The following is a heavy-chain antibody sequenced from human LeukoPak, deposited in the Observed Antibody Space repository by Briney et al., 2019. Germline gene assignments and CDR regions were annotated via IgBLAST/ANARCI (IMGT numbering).Heavy chain of an antibody. CDR3: ARGGNRFDS. Sequence: GGSLRLSCAASGFSFSNHWMSWARQAPGKGLGWVANIKQDGGDKYYVDSVKGRFTISRDNAKNSLYLQMNSLRAEDTAVYYCARGGNRFDSWGQGTLVTVSS. D-gene: IGHD1-14*01. CDR2: IKQDGGDK. V-gene: IGHV3-7*05. J-gene: IGHJ5*01. CDR1: GFSFSNHW.